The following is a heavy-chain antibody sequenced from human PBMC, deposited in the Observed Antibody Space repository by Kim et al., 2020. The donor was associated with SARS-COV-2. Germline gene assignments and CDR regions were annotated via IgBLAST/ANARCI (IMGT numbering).Heavy chain of an antibody. CDR3: ARGAAGLDVFYYYYMDV. V-gene: IGHV4-31*03. Sequence: SQTLSLTCTVSGASISSSNYYWSWIRQHPEKGLEWIGYITYSGSTSYNPSLKSRVNISVDTSKNQFSLRLSSLTAADMALYYCARGAAGLDVFYYYYMDVWGKGTPVTVSS. J-gene: IGHJ6*03. CDR2: ITYSGST. CDR1: GASISSSNYY. D-gene: IGHD2-2*03.